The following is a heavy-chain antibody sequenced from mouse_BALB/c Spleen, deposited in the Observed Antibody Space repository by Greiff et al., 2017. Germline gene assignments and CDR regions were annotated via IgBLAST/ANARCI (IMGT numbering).Heavy chain of an antibody. CDR2: IYPYNGGT. Sequence: VQLQQSGPELVKPGASVKISCKASGYTFTDYNMHWVKQSHGKSLEWIGYIYPYNGGTGYNQKFKSKATLTVDNSSSTAYMELRSLTSEDSAVYYCARLSLITTVVATPAYWGQGTLVTVSA. V-gene: IGHV1S29*02. CDR1: GYTFTDYN. D-gene: IGHD1-1*01. J-gene: IGHJ3*01. CDR3: ARLSLITTVVATPAY.